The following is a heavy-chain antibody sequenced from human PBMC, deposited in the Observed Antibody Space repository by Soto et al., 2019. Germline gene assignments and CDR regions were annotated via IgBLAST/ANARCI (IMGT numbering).Heavy chain of an antibody. CDR2: IYSGGII. Sequence: EVDLVESGGGLVQPGGSLRLSCAASGFSVSNIYISWVRQVPGKGLEWVSVIYSGGIIYYANSVKGRFTISRDTSKNKVYLQMTSLRAEDTAVYYCARGAHNYGYSDWGQGTLVTVSS. J-gene: IGHJ4*02. D-gene: IGHD5-18*01. V-gene: IGHV3-66*01. CDR3: ARGAHNYGYSD. CDR1: GFSVSNIY.